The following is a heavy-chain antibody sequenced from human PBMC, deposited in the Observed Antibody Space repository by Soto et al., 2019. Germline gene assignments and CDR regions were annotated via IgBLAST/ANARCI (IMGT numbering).Heavy chain of an antibody. CDR2: IYPGDSNT. CDR3: ARHLHSDSVHITPVSPDY. V-gene: IGHV5-51*01. D-gene: IGHD4-4*01. Sequence: PGESLKISCKTSGYSFRSYWIGWVRQVPGKGLEWMGIIYPGDSNTRYSPSFQGQVTISADKSISTAFLQRSSLKAADSALYYCARHLHSDSVHITPVSPDYWGQGTLVTVSS. J-gene: IGHJ4*02. CDR1: GYSFRSYW.